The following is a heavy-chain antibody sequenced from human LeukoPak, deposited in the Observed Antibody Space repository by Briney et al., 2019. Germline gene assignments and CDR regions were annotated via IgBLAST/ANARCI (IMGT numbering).Heavy chain of an antibody. Sequence: GGSLRLSCAASGFTFSNYWMSWVRQDPGKGLEWVANIKQDGSEKYYVDSVKGRFTISRDNANNSLFLQMSSLRAEGTAVYFCARLAYGDYSWLDPWGQGTLVTVSS. CDR3: ARLAYGDYSWLDP. D-gene: IGHD4-17*01. V-gene: IGHV3-7*01. CDR2: IKQDGSEK. CDR1: GFTFSNYW. J-gene: IGHJ5*02.